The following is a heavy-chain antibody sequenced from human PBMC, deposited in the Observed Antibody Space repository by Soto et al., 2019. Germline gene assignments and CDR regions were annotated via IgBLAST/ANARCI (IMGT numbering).Heavy chain of an antibody. CDR3: AKSKDILTGYYNVEVRYYYYYGMDV. Sequence: GGSLRLSCAASGFTFSSYAMSWVGQAPGKGLEWVSAISGSGGSTYYADSVKGRFTISRDNSKNTLYLQMNSLRAEDTAVYYCAKSKDILTGYYNVEVRYYYYYGMDVWGQGTTVTVSS. CDR2: ISGSGGST. V-gene: IGHV3-23*01. J-gene: IGHJ6*02. CDR1: GFTFSSYA. D-gene: IGHD3-9*01.